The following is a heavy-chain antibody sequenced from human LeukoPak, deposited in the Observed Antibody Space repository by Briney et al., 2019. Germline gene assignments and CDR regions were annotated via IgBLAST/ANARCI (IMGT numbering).Heavy chain of an antibody. J-gene: IGHJ4*02. CDR3: AKGSSSWYYLFDY. CDR1: GFTFSSYA. V-gene: IGHV3-23*01. Sequence: QPGGSLRLSCAASGFTFSSYAMSWVRQAPGKGLEWVSAISGSGGSTYYADSVKGRFTISRDNSKDTLYLQMNSLRAEDTAVYYCAKGSSSWYYLFDYWGQGTLVTVSS. CDR2: ISGSGGST. D-gene: IGHD6-13*01.